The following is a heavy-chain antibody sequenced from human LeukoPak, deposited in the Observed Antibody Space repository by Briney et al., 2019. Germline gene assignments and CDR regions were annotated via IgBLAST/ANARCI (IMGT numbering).Heavy chain of an antibody. Sequence: ASVKVSCKASGYTFTGYYMHWVRQAPGQGLEWMGWINPNSGGTNYAQKFQGWVTMTRDTSISTGYMELSSLRSEDTAVYYCARDLRGSGSYSGIWFDPWGRGTLVTVSS. J-gene: IGHJ5*02. CDR3: ARDLRGSGSYSGIWFDP. V-gene: IGHV1-2*04. CDR2: INPNSGGT. CDR1: GYTFTGYY. D-gene: IGHD1-26*01.